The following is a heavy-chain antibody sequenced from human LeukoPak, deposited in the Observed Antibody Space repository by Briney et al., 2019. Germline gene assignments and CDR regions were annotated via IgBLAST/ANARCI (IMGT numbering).Heavy chain of an antibody. Sequence: ASVKVSCKASGYTFTGYYMHLVRQAPGQGLEWMGWINPNSGGTNYAQKFQGRVTMTRDTSISTAYMELSRLRSDDTAVYYCPRDIGQNGDSVEYSGPGTLGTVSS. CDR1: GYTFTGYY. CDR2: INPNSGGT. D-gene: IGHD4-17*01. J-gene: IGHJ4*02. V-gene: IGHV1-2*02. CDR3: PRDIGQNGDSVEY.